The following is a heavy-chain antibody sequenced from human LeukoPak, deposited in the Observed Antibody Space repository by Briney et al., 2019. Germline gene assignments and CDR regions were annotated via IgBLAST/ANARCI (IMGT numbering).Heavy chain of an antibody. CDR2: ISGSGSRT. Sequence: GGSLRLSCAASGFTFSRCAMGWVRQTPGKGLEWVAGISGSGSRTYYADAVKGRFNISRDNSKNTLYLQTNSLRAEDTAVYYCVKDANYFDSGSYLIPFDSWGQGTLVTVSP. V-gene: IGHV3-23*01. J-gene: IGHJ4*02. D-gene: IGHD3-22*01. CDR3: VKDANYFDSGSYLIPFDS. CDR1: GFTFSRCA.